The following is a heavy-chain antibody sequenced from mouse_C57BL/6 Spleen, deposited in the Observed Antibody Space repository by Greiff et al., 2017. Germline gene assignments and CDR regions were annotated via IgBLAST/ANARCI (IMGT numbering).Heavy chain of an antibody. CDR1: GYAFSSSW. Sequence: VQLQQSGPELVKPGASVKISCKASGYAFSSSWMNWVKQRPGKGLEWIGRIYPGDGDTNYNGKFKGKATLTADKSSSTAYMQLSSLTSEDSAVYVSARDDYGSSYCFDYWGQGTTLTVSS. V-gene: IGHV1-82*01. CDR2: IYPGDGDT. CDR3: ARDDYGSSYCFDY. J-gene: IGHJ2*01. D-gene: IGHD1-1*01.